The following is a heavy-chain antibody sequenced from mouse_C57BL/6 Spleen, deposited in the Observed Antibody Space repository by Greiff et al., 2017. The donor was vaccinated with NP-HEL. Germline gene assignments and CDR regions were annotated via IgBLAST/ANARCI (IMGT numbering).Heavy chain of an antibody. J-gene: IGHJ2*01. V-gene: IGHV1-4*01. CDR1: GYTFTSYT. D-gene: IGHD2-4*01. CDR2: INPSSGYT. Sequence: QVQLQQSGAELARPGASVKMSCKASGYTFTSYTMHWVKQRPGQGLEWIGYINPSSGYTKYNQKFKDKATLTADKSSSTAYMQLSSLTSEDSAVYYCARPPVYYDYDPYYFDYWGQGTTLTVSS. CDR3: ARPPVYYDYDPYYFDY.